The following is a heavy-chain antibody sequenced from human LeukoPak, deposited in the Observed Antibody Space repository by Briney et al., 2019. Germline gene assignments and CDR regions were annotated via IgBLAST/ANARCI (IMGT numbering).Heavy chain of an antibody. Sequence: EASVKVSCKASGYTFTSYGFSWVRQAPGQGLEWMGWISAYNGNTNYAQKLQGRVTMTTDTSTSTAYVELRSLRSDDTAVYYCARDRYCSSTSCYKHSDYWGQGTLVTVSS. CDR1: GYTFTSYG. V-gene: IGHV1-18*01. CDR2: ISAYNGNT. CDR3: ARDRYCSSTSCYKHSDY. D-gene: IGHD2-2*02. J-gene: IGHJ4*02.